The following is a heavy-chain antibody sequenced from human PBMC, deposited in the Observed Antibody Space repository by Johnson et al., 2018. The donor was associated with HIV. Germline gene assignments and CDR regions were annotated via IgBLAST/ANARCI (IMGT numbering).Heavy chain of an antibody. J-gene: IGHJ3*02. D-gene: IGHD6-6*01. CDR2: LKSQTDGGTT. Sequence: VQLEESGGGLVQPGGSLRLSCAASGFTFNNAWMSWVRQTPGKGLEWVGRLKSQTDGGTTDYAAPVNGRFTISRDNSKNTLYLQMNNLRAEDTAVYYCARVSSSSSFDAFDIWGQGTMVTVSS. V-gene: IGHV3-15*01. CDR1: GFTFNNAW. CDR3: ARVSSSSSFDAFDI.